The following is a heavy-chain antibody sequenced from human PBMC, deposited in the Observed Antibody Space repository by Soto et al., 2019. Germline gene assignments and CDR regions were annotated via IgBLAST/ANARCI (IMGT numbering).Heavy chain of an antibody. Sequence: PGGSLRLSCAASGFTFSSYAMHWVRQAPGKGLEWVAVISYDRSNKYYADSVKGRFTISRDDSKNTLYLQMNSLRAEDTAVYYCARDANSNYVTDYYYYYYGMDVWGQGTTVNVS. J-gene: IGHJ6*02. CDR2: ISYDRSNK. CDR3: ARDANSNYVTDYYYYYYGMDV. V-gene: IGHV3-30-3*01. CDR1: GFTFSSYA. D-gene: IGHD4-4*01.